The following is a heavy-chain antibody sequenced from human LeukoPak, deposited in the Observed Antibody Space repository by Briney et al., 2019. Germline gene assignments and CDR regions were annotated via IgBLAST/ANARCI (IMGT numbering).Heavy chain of an antibody. CDR3: ARVRGIVATITWFDP. CDR2: IYYSGST. D-gene: IGHD5-12*01. V-gene: IGHV4-39*07. Sequence: PSETLSLTCTVSGGSISSSSYCWGWIRQPPGKGPEWIGSIYYSGSTYYNPSLKSRVTISVDTSKNQFSLKLSSVTAADTAVYYCARVRGIVATITWFDPWGQGTLVTVSS. CDR1: GGSISSSSYC. J-gene: IGHJ5*02.